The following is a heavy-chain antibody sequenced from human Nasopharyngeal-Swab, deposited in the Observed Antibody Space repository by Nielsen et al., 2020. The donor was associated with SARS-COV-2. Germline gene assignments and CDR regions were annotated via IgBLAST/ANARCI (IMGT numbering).Heavy chain of an antibody. D-gene: IGHD4-23*01. CDR1: GGSISSYY. V-gene: IGHV4-59*08. CDR3: ASNYGGNPGGAFDI. J-gene: IGHJ3*02. CDR2: IYYSGST. Sequence: SETLSLTCTVSGGSISSYYWSWIRQPPGKGLEWIGYIYYSGSTNYNPSLKSRVTISVDTSKNQFSLKPSSVTAADTAVYYCASNYGGNPGGAFDIWGQGTMVTVSS.